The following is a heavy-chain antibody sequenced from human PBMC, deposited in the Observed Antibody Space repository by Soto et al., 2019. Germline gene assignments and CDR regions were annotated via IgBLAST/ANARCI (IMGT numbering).Heavy chain of an antibody. CDR2: INAGNGNT. CDR3: ARVRQWLEDFDF. Sequence: QVQLVQSGAEVKKPGASVKVSCKASGYTFTNYTMHWVRQAPGQRLEWMGWINAGNGNTKYSQKFQGRVTITSDTSASTAYMELSSLRSEDTAVYYWARVRQWLEDFDFWGQGTLVTVSS. CDR1: GYTFTNYT. J-gene: IGHJ4*02. D-gene: IGHD6-19*01. V-gene: IGHV1-3*01.